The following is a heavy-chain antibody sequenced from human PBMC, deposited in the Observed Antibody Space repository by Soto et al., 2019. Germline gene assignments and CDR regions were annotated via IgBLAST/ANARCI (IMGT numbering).Heavy chain of an antibody. CDR2: IIPIFGTA. CDR3: ARDGKNYGDYVKPETYFDY. D-gene: IGHD4-17*01. V-gene: IGHV1-69*01. Sequence: QVQLVQSGAEVKKPGSSVKVSCKASGGTFSSYAISWVRQAPGQGLGWMGGIIPIFGTANYAQKFQGRVTITADESTSTAYMELSSLRSEDTAVYYCARDGKNYGDYVKPETYFDYWGQGTLVTVSS. CDR1: GGTFSSYA. J-gene: IGHJ4*02.